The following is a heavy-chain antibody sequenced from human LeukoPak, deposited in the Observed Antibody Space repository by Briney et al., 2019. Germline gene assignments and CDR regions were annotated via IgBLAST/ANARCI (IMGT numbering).Heavy chain of an antibody. V-gene: IGHV1-69*05. CDR3: ARVGLRYFDWLTTWGMDV. CDR2: IIPIFGTA. D-gene: IGHD3-9*01. Sequence: SVKVSCKASGGTFSSYAISWVRQAPGQGLEWVGGIIPIFGTANYAQTFPGRVTITTDKSTSTAYMVLSSLRSEDTAVYYCARVGLRYFDWLTTWGMDVWGKGTTVTVSS. J-gene: IGHJ6*04. CDR1: GGTFSSYA.